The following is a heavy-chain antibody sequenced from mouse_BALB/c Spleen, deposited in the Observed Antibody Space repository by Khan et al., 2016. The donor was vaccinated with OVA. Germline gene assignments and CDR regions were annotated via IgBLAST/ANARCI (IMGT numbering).Heavy chain of an antibody. CDR3: ALYGSRGDY. CDR2: FLPGSGTT. J-gene: IGHJ2*01. V-gene: IGHV1-9*01. Sequence: QVQLQQSGAELMKPGASVKISCKATGFTFSSYWIEWVKQRPGHGLEWVGQFLPGSGTTNYNEKFKGKATFTADTSSNPAYMQLSRLTSEDSAVYYCALYGSRGDYWGQGTTLTVAS. D-gene: IGHD1-1*01. CDR1: GFTFSSYW.